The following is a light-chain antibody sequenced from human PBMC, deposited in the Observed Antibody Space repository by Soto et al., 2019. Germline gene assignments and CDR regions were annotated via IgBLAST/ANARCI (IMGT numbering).Light chain of an antibody. CDR3: QQLNSYPRT. Sequence: IPLTQSPSSLSASVGDRVTITCRASQAISSNLAWYQQKPGRAPNLLIYGASTLQSGVPSRFSGSGSGTDFTLTISSLQPEDFATYYCQQLNSYPRTFGQGTKVEIK. CDR2: GAS. V-gene: IGKV1-9*01. J-gene: IGKJ1*01. CDR1: QAISSN.